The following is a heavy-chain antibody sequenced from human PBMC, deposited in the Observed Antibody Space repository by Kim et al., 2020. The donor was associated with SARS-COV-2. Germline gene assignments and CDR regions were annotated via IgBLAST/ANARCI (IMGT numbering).Heavy chain of an antibody. V-gene: IGHV1-3*01. J-gene: IGHJ6*02. CDR3: ARDRGPPLNYGMDV. D-gene: IGHD3-10*01. Sequence: SQKFQGRVTITRNTSASTAYMGLSSLRSDDTAVYYCARDRGPPLNYGMDVWGQGTTVTVSS.